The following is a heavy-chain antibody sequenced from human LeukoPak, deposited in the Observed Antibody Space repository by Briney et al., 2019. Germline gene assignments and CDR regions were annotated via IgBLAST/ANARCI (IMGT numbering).Heavy chain of an antibody. D-gene: IGHD3-22*01. V-gene: IGHV4-39*07. J-gene: IGHJ4*02. CDR3: ARGEEVFYDNSGYYAL. Sequence: SETLSLTCTVSGDSISSGGFYWSWIRQPPGKGLEWIGEINHSGSTNYNPSLKSRVTISVDTSKNQFSLKLSSVTAADTAVYYCARGEEVFYDNSGYYALWGQGTLVTVSS. CDR1: GDSISSGGFY. CDR2: INHSGST.